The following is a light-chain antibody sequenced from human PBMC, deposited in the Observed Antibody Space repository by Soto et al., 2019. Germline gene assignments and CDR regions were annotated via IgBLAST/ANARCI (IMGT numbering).Light chain of an antibody. CDR3: SSYTSSSTLV. CDR2: EVS. CDR1: SSDVGAYNF. J-gene: IGLJ1*01. Sequence: QSALTQPASVSGSPGQSISISCTGTSSDVGAYNFVSWYQQHPGKAPKLMIYEVSNRPSGVSNRFSGSKSGNTASLTISGLQAEDEADYYCSSYTSSSTLVVGSGTKVTVL. V-gene: IGLV2-14*01.